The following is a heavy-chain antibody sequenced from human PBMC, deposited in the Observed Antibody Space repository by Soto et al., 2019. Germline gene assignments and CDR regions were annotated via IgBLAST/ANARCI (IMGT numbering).Heavy chain of an antibody. CDR1: GFTFSSYA. V-gene: IGHV3-23*01. CDR2: ISGSGGST. CDR3: AKGDCSGGSCYPNYWYFDL. Sequence: VQLLESGGGLVQPGGSLRLSCAASGFTFSSYAMSWVRQAPGKGLEWVSAISGSGGSTYYADSVKGRFTISRDNSKNTLYLQMNSLRAEDTAVYYCAKGDCSGGSCYPNYWYFDLWGRGTLVTVSS. J-gene: IGHJ2*01. D-gene: IGHD2-15*01.